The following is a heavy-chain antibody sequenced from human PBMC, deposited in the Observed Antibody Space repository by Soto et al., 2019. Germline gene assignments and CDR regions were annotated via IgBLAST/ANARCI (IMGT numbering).Heavy chain of an antibody. J-gene: IGHJ4*02. CDR3: ARGHLADIVATPAGY. Sequence: GASVKVSCKASGYTFTGYYMHWVRQAPGQGLEWMGWINPNSGGTNYAQKFQGRVTMTRDTSISTAYMALSRLRSDATAVYYCARGHLADIVATPAGYWGQGTLVTVSS. D-gene: IGHD5-12*01. CDR1: GYTFTGYY. V-gene: IGHV1-2*02. CDR2: INPNSGGT.